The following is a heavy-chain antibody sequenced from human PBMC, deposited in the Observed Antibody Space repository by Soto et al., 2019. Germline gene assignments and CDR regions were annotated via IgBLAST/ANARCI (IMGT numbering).Heavy chain of an antibody. CDR2: ITNDGSST. CDR1: GFVFSSYW. CDR3: ARGMQGSRYFDL. V-gene: IGHV3-74*01. J-gene: IGHJ2*01. Sequence: EVQLVESGGGLVQPGGSLRLSCAGSGFVFSSYWMHWVRHVPGKGLVWVSRITNDGSSTTYADSVNGRFTISRDNAKNTLYLQMNSLGAEDTAVYYCARGMQGSRYFDLWGRATLVTVSS.